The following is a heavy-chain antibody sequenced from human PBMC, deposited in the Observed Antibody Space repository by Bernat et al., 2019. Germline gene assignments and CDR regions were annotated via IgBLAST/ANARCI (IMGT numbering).Heavy chain of an antibody. Sequence: QVQLVESGGGVVQPGKSLRLSCAASGITFSSYAMHWVRQAPGKGLEWVAVISYDGSNKYYADSVKGRFTISRDNSKNTLYLQMSSLRAEDTAVYYCARDFQGRKPYYFEYWGQGTLVTVSS. V-gene: IGHV3-30-3*01. CDR1: GITFSSYA. J-gene: IGHJ4*02. CDR3: ARDFQGRKPYYFEY. CDR2: ISYDGSNK.